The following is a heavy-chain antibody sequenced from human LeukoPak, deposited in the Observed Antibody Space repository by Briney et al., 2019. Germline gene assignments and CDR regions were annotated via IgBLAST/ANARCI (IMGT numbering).Heavy chain of an antibody. V-gene: IGHV1-18*01. CDR1: GYTFTSYG. J-gene: IGHJ6*02. CDR3: ARDSPTYYGMDV. CDR2: ISAYNGNT. Sequence: ASVTVSCKASGYTFTSYGISWVRQAPGQGLEWMGWISAYNGNTNYAQKLQGRVTMTTDTSTSTAYIELRSLRSDDTAVYYCARDSPTYYGMDVWGQGTTVTVSS.